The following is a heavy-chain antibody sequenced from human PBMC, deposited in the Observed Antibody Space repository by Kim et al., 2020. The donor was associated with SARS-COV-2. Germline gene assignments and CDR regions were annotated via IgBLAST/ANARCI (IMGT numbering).Heavy chain of an antibody. CDR2: ISSSSSYT. V-gene: IGHV3-11*03. Sequence: RGSLRLSCAASGFTFSDYYMSWIRQAPGKGLEWVSYISSSSSYTNYADSVKGRFTISRDNAKNSLYLQMNSLRAEDTAVYYCAVFPSAVPAAINTAMASDAFDIWGQGTMVTVSS. CDR1: GFTFSDYY. J-gene: IGHJ3*02. D-gene: IGHD2-2*01. CDR3: AVFPSAVPAAINTAMASDAFDI.